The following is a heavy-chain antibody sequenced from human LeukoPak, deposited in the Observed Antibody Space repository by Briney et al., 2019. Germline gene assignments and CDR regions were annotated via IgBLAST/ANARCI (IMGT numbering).Heavy chain of an antibody. CDR2: INTNNGNP. D-gene: IGHD1-26*01. CDR1: GYIFTSNA. J-gene: IGHJ3*02. V-gene: IGHV7-4-1*02. Sequence: GASVKVSCKASGYIFTSNAMNWVRQAPGQGLEWLGWINTNNGNPTYAQGFTGRFVFSLDTSVSTAYLQISSLKAEDTAVYYCARAVVGAFDIWGQGTMVTVSS. CDR3: ARAVVGAFDI.